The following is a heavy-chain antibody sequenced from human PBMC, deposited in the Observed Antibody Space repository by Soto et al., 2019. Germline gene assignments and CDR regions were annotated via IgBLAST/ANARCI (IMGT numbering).Heavy chain of an antibody. CDR3: ARAYRYCSGGSCLYYFDY. J-gene: IGHJ4*02. Sequence: QVQLVQSGAEVKKPGASVKVSCKASGYTFTSYDINWVRQATGQGLEWMGWMNPNSGNTGYAQKCQGRVTMTRNTSISTAYMELSSLRSEDTAVYYCARAYRYCSGGSCLYYFDYWGQGTLVTVSS. V-gene: IGHV1-8*01. D-gene: IGHD2-15*01. CDR2: MNPNSGNT. CDR1: GYTFTSYD.